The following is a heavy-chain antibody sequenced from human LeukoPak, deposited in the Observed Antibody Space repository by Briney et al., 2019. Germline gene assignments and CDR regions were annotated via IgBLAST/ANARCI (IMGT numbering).Heavy chain of an antibody. CDR3: AKERSILVLTSFDY. J-gene: IGHJ4*02. D-gene: IGHD3-22*01. V-gene: IGHV3-23*01. CDR1: GFIFSNYA. Sequence: GGSLRLSCAASGFIFSNYAMTWVRQAPGKGLEWVSVIGGSGGSTHYADSVKGRFTISRDNSKNTLYLQMNSLRAEDTAIYFCAKERSILVLTSFDYWGQGTLVTVSS. CDR2: IGGSGGST.